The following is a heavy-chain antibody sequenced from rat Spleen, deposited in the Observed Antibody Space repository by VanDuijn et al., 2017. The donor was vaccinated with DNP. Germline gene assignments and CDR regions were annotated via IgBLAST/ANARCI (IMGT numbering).Heavy chain of an antibody. J-gene: IGHJ2*01. CDR3: ARWSDYFDY. Sequence: EVQLQESGPGLVKPSQSLSLTCSVTGYSITGDYWGWIRKFPGNKMEWIGHISYSGRTTYNPSLKSRLSITRDTSKNQFFLHLSSVTTEDTATYYCARWSDYFDYWGQGVMVTVSS. CDR1: GYSITGDY. V-gene: IGHV3-1*01. CDR2: ISYSGRT.